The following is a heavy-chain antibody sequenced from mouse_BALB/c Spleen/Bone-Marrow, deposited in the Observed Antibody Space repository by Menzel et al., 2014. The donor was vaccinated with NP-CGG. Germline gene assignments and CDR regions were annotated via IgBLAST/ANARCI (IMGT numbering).Heavy chain of an antibody. V-gene: IGHV1S137*01. J-gene: IGHJ2*01. CDR2: ISTYYGDA. Sequence: QVQLQQSGSELVWRGVSVKISFKGSGYTFTDYAMHWVKQSHAQCLEWIGVISTYYGDASCNQKFKGKATMTVDNSSSTAYMELARLTSEDSAIYYCAREGNGNLDYWGQGTTLTVSS. D-gene: IGHD2-1*01. CDR3: AREGNGNLDY. CDR1: GYTFTDYA.